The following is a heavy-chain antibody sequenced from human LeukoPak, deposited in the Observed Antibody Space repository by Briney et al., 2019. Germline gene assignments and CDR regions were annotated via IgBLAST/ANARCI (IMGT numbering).Heavy chain of an antibody. Sequence: PSETLSLTCTVTGDSISTINYYWSWIRQPAGKGMEWIGPVYSSGSTNYNPSLNSRVTISLDTSKTQFSLKMTSVTAADTTVYYCARNPPTIFGHFDLTGRATHATVSS. CDR2: VYSSGST. D-gene: IGHD3-9*01. CDR3: ARNPPTIFGHFDL. J-gene: IGHJ2*01. CDR1: GDSISTINYY. V-gene: IGHV4-61*02.